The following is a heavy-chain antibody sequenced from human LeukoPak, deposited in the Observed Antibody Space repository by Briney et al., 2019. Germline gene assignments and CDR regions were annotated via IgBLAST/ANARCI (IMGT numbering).Heavy chain of an antibody. Sequence: GGSLRLSCAATGFTFSSYSMDWVRQAPGKGLEWVSSISSSSSYIYYADSVKGRFTISRDNAKNSLYLQMNSLRAEDTAVYYCARDAAFYCSGGSCYSDYFDYWGQGTLVTVSS. CDR1: GFTFSSYS. D-gene: IGHD2-15*01. V-gene: IGHV3-21*01. CDR3: ARDAAFYCSGGSCYSDYFDY. J-gene: IGHJ4*02. CDR2: ISSSSSYI.